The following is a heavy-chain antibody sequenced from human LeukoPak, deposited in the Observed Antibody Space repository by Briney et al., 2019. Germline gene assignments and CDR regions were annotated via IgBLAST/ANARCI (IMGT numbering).Heavy chain of an antibody. CDR2: IYHSGST. D-gene: IGHD4-23*01. Sequence: SETLSLTCAVSGYSISSGYHWGWIRQPPGKGLEWIGSIYHSGSTYYNPSLKSRVTISVDTSKNQFSLKLSSVTAADTAVYYCARLQDDGGNGEFDYWGQGTLVTVSS. J-gene: IGHJ4*02. V-gene: IGHV4-38-2*01. CDR3: ARLQDDGGNGEFDY. CDR1: GYSISSGYH.